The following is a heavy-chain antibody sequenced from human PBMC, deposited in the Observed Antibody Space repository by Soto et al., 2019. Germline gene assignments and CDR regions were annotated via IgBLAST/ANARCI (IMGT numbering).Heavy chain of an antibody. CDR3: GKGAGRDGYNTA. J-gene: IGHJ4*02. CDR1: GGSFSGYY. V-gene: IGHV4-34*01. D-gene: IGHD5-12*01. Sequence: PSETLSLTCAVYGGSFSGYYWTWIRQPPGTGLEWIGEINHSGSTTYNPSLKSRVTISVDTSKNQFSLKLNSLTAADTTVYYCGKGAGRDGYNTARGQGTLGTVSS. CDR2: INHSGST.